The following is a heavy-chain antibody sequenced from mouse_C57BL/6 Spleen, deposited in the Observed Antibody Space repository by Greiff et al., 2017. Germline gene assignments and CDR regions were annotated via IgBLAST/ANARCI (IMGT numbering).Heavy chain of an antibody. D-gene: IGHD2-3*01. Sequence: QVQLQQSGAELVKPGASVKLSCKASGYTFTEYTIHWVKQRSGQGLGWIGWFYPGSGSIKYNEKFKDKATLTADKSSRTVYIVLSRLTSADSAVYFCARHEVGLLRWFAYWGQGTLVTVSA. J-gene: IGHJ3*01. CDR2: FYPGSGSI. V-gene: IGHV1-62-2*01. CDR3: ARHEVGLLRWFAY. CDR1: GYTFTEYT.